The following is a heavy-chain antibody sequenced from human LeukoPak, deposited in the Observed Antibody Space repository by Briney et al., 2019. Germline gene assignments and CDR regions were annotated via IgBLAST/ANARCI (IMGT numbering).Heavy chain of an antibody. J-gene: IGHJ4*02. CDR3: VRDDPGFMPGNW. CDR1: GFTFTDFG. CDR2: ISASGTIT. V-gene: IGHV3-23*01. D-gene: IGHD3-16*01. Sequence: GGCLRLSCAASGFTFTDFGMKWVRQARGEGRERGSPISASGTITYYADSVKGRCTISRDYSKNTVYLQMNSLRAEDTAVYYCVRDDPGFMPGNWWGRGTLVTVSS.